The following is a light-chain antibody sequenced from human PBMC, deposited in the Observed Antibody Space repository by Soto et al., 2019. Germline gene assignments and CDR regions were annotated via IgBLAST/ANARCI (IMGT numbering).Light chain of an antibody. CDR2: GAS. V-gene: IGKV3-15*01. Sequence: EIVMTQSPATLSVFPGERATLSCRASQRLSSNLAWYQQKPGQAPRLLIYGASTRATGIPARFSGSGSGTEYTLTISSLQSEDFAVYYCQEYDNWPRTFGQGTKVEAK. J-gene: IGKJ1*01. CDR3: QEYDNWPRT. CDR1: QRLSSN.